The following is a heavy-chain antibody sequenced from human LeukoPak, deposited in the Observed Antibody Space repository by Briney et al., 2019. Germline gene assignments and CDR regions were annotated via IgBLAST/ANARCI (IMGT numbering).Heavy chain of an antibody. CDR1: GFTFSSYA. D-gene: IGHD3-3*01. J-gene: IGHJ4*02. CDR2: ISYDGSNK. V-gene: IGHV3-30-3*01. CDR3: ARPARDYDFWSGYFEFDY. Sequence: GGSLRLSCAASGFTFSSYAMPWVRQAPGKGLEWVAAISYDGSNKYYADSVKGRFTISRDNSKNTLYLQMNSLRAEDTAVYYCARPARDYDFWSGYFEFDYWGQGTLVTVSS.